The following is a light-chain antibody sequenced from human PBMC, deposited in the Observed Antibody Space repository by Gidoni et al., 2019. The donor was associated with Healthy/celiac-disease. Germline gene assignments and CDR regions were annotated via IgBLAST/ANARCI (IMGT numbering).Light chain of an antibody. CDR2: DAS. Sequence: DIQLTQSPSSLSASVGDRVTITCKASQDSSNYLNWYQQKPGKAPKLLIYDASNLETGVPSRFSGSGSGTDFTFTISSLQPEDIATYYCQQYDNLLTFGPGTKVDIK. CDR1: QDSSNY. CDR3: QQYDNLLT. V-gene: IGKV1-33*01. J-gene: IGKJ3*01.